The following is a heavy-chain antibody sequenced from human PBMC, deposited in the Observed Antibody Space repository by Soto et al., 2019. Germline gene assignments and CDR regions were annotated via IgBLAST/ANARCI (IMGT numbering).Heavy chain of an antibody. Sequence: GGSLRLSCAASGFSFSSYWMTWVRQAPGKGLEWVANINQDASNKNYMDSVKGRLTISRDNAKNSVYLQMNSLRVEDTAVYYCARVGYNDYEKDYWGQGTLVTVSS. D-gene: IGHD5-12*01. J-gene: IGHJ4*02. CDR1: GFSFSSYW. CDR2: INQDASNK. CDR3: ARVGYNDYEKDY. V-gene: IGHV3-7*05.